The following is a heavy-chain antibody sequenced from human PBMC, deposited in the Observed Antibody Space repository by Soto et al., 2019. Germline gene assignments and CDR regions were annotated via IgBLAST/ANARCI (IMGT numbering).Heavy chain of an antibody. Sequence: ASVKVSCKASGYIFTNNDVSWVRQATGQGLEWMGWMNPGSGDTGYAQKFQGRVTMARDISIATAYMELSSLRSDNTAIYYCARMATFGSLNWFDPWGQGTLVTVSS. D-gene: IGHD3-16*01. CDR3: ARMATFGSLNWFDP. CDR1: GYIFTNND. J-gene: IGHJ5*02. CDR2: MNPGSGDT. V-gene: IGHV1-8*01.